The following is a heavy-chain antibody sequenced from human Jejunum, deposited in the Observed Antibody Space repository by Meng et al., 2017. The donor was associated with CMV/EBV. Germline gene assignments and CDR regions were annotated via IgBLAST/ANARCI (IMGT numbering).Heavy chain of an antibody. V-gene: IGHV3-21*01. J-gene: IGHJ4*02. CDR3: ARDLDRQLYYFDY. D-gene: IGHD1-1*01. Sequence: SGFTLSSYSMNWVRQVPGKGLQWVSSISSGGTYIYYTDSVKGRFTISRDDAKNSVSLQMSSLRVEDTALYYCARDLDRQLYYFDYWGQGTLVTVSS. CDR2: ISSGGTYI. CDR1: GFTLSSYS.